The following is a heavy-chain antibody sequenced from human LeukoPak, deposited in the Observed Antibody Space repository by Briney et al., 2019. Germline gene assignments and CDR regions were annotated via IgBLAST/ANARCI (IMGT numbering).Heavy chain of an antibody. V-gene: IGHV1-18*01. CDR2: ISAYNGNT. J-gene: IGHJ4*02. CDR1: GYTFTIYG. D-gene: IGHD4-17*01. Sequence: HEASVKVSCKAFGYTFTIYGISWVRQAPGQGLEWMGWISAYNGNTDYAQKLQGRVTITTDTSTSTTYMELRSLRSDDTAVYYCARDRWDYGEDFDYWGQGTLVTVSS. CDR3: ARDRWDYGEDFDY.